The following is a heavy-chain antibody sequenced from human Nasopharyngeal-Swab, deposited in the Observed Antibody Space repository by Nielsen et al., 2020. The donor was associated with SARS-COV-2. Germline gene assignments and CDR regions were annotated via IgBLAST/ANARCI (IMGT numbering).Heavy chain of an antibody. V-gene: IGHV4-34*01. CDR3: ARGPDQFHSFDN. CDR2: INHRGGT. CDR1: GGSFTDYH. J-gene: IGHJ4*02. D-gene: IGHD2-2*01. Sequence: SETLSLTCAVYGGSFTDYHWSWIRLLPGKGLEWIGEINHRGGTAYKSFLKSRVTISVNTSKNQFSLELRSVTAADTGVYFCARGPDQFHSFDNWDQGRLVTVSS.